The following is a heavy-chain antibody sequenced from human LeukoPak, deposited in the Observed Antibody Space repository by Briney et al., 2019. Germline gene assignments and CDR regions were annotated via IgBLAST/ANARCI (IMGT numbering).Heavy chain of an antibody. CDR1: GFTFSGFG. CDR3: ARAPGSSSSWSYFDF. D-gene: IGHD6-13*01. J-gene: IGHJ4*02. CDR2: IWYDGSNK. Sequence: GGSLRLSCAAPGFTFSGFGMHWVRQAPGKGLEWVAVIWYDGSNKYYADSVKGRFTISRDNPKNTLYVQMSSLRAEDTAVYYCARAPGSSSSWSYFDFWGQGTLVTVSS. V-gene: IGHV3-33*01.